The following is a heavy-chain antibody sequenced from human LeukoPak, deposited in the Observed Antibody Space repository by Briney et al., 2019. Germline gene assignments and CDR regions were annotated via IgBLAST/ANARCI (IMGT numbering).Heavy chain of an antibody. J-gene: IGHJ5*02. CDR3: ARAGYSSSINWFDP. CDR2: IYYSGST. Sequence: PSETLSLTCTVSGGSISSSNHYWGWIRQPPGKGLEWIGSIYYSGSTYYNPSLKSRVIVSVDTPRNQFSLKLNTVTAADTAVYYCARAGYSSSINWFDPWGQGTLVTVSS. CDR1: GGSISSSNHY. D-gene: IGHD6-13*01. V-gene: IGHV4-39*01.